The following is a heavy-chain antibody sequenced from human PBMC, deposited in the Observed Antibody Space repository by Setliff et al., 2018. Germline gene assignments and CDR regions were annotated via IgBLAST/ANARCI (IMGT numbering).Heavy chain of an antibody. V-gene: IGHV4-61*09. D-gene: IGHD3-10*01. Sequence: SETLSLTCTVSDGSLYSGNYYWAWIRQPAGKALEWIGHIHGTEGTHYNPSLESRVTISRDKSPNQFSLMLRSVTAADTALYYCARGYYNGRGYYYLPCSFDSWGRGIVVTVSS. CDR2: IHGTEGT. CDR3: ARGYYNGRGYYYLPCSFDS. CDR1: DGSLYSGNYY. J-gene: IGHJ4*02.